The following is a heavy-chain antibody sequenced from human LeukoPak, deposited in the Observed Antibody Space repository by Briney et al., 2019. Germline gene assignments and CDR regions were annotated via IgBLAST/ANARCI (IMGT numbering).Heavy chain of an antibody. Sequence: GGSLRLSCAASGFNFGSYSMTWVRQAPGKGLEWVSAMSADSATTFYADSVKGRFTISRDNAKNTVFLQMSSLRAEDTALYYCARKSASGNYPLDYWGQGTLVTVSS. J-gene: IGHJ4*02. CDR2: MSADSATT. V-gene: IGHV3-23*01. D-gene: IGHD3-10*01. CDR1: GFNFGSYS. CDR3: ARKSASGNYPLDY.